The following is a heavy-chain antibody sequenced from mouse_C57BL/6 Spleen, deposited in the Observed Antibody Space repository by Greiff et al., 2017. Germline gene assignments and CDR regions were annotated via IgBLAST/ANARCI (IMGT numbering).Heavy chain of an antibody. CDR3: ARDDRVITTVFEGFAY. J-gene: IGHJ3*01. V-gene: IGHV5-4*01. CDR2: ISDGGSYT. Sequence: EVQVVESGGGLVKPGGSLKLSCAASGFTFSSYAMSWVRQTPEKRLEWVATISDGGSYTYYPDNVKGRFTISRDNAKNNLYLQMSHLKSEDTAMYYCARDDRVITTVFEGFAYWGQGTLVTVSA. CDR1: GFTFSSYA. D-gene: IGHD1-1*01.